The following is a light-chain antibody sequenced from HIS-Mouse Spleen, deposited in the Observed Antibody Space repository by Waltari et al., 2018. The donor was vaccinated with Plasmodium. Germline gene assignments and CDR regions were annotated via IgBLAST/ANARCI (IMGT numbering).Light chain of an antibody. CDR3: QQYYSYPWT. Sequence: AIRMTQSPSPLSASPGDRVTITCRASQGISSYLAWYQQKPGKAPKLLIYAASTLQSGVPSRFSGSGSGTDFTLTISCLQSEDFATYYCQQYYSYPWTFGQGTKVEIK. J-gene: IGKJ1*01. V-gene: IGKV1-8*01. CDR1: QGISSY. CDR2: AAS.